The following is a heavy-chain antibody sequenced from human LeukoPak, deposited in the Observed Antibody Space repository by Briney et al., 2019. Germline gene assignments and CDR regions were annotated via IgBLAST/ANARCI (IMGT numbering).Heavy chain of an antibody. CDR2: ISYDGSNK. Sequence: GGSLTLSCAASGFTFSSYAMQGVRQAPGKGLEWVAVISYDGSNKYYADSVKGRFTISRDNSKNTLYLQMNSLRAEDTAVYYCARDHGDYYGMDVWGQGTTVTVSS. J-gene: IGHJ6*02. D-gene: IGHD3-10*01. CDR3: ARDHGDYYGMDV. CDR1: GFTFSSYA. V-gene: IGHV3-30-3*01.